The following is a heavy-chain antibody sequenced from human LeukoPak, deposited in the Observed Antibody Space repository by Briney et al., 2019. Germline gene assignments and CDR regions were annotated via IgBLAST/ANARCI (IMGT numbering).Heavy chain of an antibody. J-gene: IGHJ4*02. CDR1: GGSISSHY. D-gene: IGHD2-21*02. CDR3: ATLMVVTDRGGDY. CDR2: IYYSGST. V-gene: IGHV4-59*11. Sequence: PSETLSLTCTVSGGSISSHYRSWIRQPPGKGLEWIGYIYYSGSTNYTPSLKSRVTISVDTSKNQFSLKLSSVTAADTAVYYCATLMVVTDRGGDYWGQGTLVTVSS.